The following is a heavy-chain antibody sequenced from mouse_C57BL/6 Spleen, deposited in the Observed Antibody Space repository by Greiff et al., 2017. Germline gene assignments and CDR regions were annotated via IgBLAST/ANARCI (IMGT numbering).Heavy chain of an antibody. Sequence: QVQLQQSGAELVRPGTSVKVSCKASGYAFTNYLIEWVKQRPGQGLEWIGVINPGSGGTKYNEKFKGKATLTADKSSSAAYMQLSSLTSEDSAVYFCAKGATVDYAMDYWGQGTSVTVSS. D-gene: IGHD1-1*01. V-gene: IGHV1-54*01. CDR1: GYAFTNYL. J-gene: IGHJ4*01. CDR3: AKGATVDYAMDY. CDR2: INPGSGGT.